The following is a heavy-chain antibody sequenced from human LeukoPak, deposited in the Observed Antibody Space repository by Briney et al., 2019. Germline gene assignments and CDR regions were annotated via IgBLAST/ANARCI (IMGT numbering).Heavy chain of an antibody. CDR2: ISGSGGST. CDR1: GFTFSSYA. D-gene: IGHD7-27*01. J-gene: IGHJ6*03. V-gene: IGHV3-23*01. CDR3: AKPLGFYYMDV. Sequence: GGSLRLSCAASGFTFSSYAMSWVRQAPGKGLEWVSAISGSGGSTYYADSVQGRLTASRDNSKNTVYLQMNGLRVEDTGVYYCAKPLGFYYMDVWGKGTTVTVSS.